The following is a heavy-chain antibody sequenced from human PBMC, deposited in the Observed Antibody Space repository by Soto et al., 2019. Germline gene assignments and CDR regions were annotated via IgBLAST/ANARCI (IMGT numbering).Heavy chain of an antibody. CDR3: ARGAAAAPHYFDY. CDR2: INHSGST. V-gene: IGHV4-34*01. CDR1: GGSFSGYY. Sequence: QVQLQQWGAGLLKPSETLSLTCAVYGGSFSGYYWSWIRQPPGKGLEWIGEINHSGSTNYNPSLKSLVTISVDTSKNQFSLKLSSVTAADTAVYYCARGAAAAPHYFDYWGQGTLVTVSS. D-gene: IGHD6-13*01. J-gene: IGHJ4*02.